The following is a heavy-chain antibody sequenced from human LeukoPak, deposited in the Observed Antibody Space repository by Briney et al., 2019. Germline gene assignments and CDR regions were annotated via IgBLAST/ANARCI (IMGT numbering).Heavy chain of an antibody. CDR1: GFTFSSYS. Sequence: GGSLRLSCAASGFTFSSYSMNWVRQAPGKGLEWVSSISSSGSYIYYADSVKGRFTISRDNAKNSLYLQMNSLRAEDTAVYYCAREGCSSTSCYRWFDPWGQGTLVTVSS. D-gene: IGHD2-2*01. J-gene: IGHJ5*02. V-gene: IGHV3-21*01. CDR3: AREGCSSTSCYRWFDP. CDR2: ISSSGSYI.